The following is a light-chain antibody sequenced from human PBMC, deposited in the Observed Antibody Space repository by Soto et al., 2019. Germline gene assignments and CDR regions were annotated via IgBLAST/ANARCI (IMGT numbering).Light chain of an antibody. J-gene: IGKJ2*01. CDR2: DAS. CDR3: QQRDNWPT. Sequence: EIVLTQSPATLSLSPGERPTLSCRASQSVNTFLAWYQQKPGQAPRLLIYDASNRATGIPARFSGSGSGTDFTLTISSLEPEDFAFYYCQQRDNWPTFGPGTKLEIK. V-gene: IGKV3-11*01. CDR1: QSVNTF.